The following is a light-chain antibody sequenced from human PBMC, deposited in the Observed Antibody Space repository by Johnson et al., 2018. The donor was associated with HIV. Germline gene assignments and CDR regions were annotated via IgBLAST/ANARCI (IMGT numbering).Light chain of an antibody. Sequence: QSVLTQPPSVSAAPGQNVNISCSGGSSNIGTNYVSWYQQVPGTAPKLLIYDNNKRPSGIPDRFSDSQSGASATLGISGLQTGDEADYYCGTWDSRLNVYLFGPGTKVTVL. CDR1: SSNIGTNY. V-gene: IGLV1-51*01. J-gene: IGLJ1*01. CDR3: GTWDSRLNVYL. CDR2: DNN.